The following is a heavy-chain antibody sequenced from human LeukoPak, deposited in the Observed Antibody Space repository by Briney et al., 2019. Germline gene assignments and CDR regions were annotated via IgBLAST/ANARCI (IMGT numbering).Heavy chain of an antibody. Sequence: SVKVSCKASGVTFSSYAISWVRQAPGQGLEWMGGIIPIFGTANYAQKFQGRVTITADESTSTAYMELSSLRSEDTAVYYCARGCTNGVCYGSFDYWGQGTLVTVSS. J-gene: IGHJ4*02. D-gene: IGHD2-8*01. V-gene: IGHV1-69*13. CDR3: ARGCTNGVCYGSFDY. CDR1: GVTFSSYA. CDR2: IIPIFGTA.